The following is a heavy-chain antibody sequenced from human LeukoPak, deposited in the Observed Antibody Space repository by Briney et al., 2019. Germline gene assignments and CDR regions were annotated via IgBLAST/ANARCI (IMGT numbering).Heavy chain of an antibody. Sequence: PSETLSLTCTISGASTDSYYWSWIRQPPGKGLEWIGYIYYSGTTNYNPSLKRRVTISVDTSKNQFSLKLSSVTAADTAVYYCARLGYCSGGSCYSAGEDYWGQGTLVTVSS. CDR1: GASTDSYY. CDR2: IYYSGTT. J-gene: IGHJ4*02. V-gene: IGHV4-59*01. CDR3: ARLGYCSGGSCYSAGEDY. D-gene: IGHD2-15*01.